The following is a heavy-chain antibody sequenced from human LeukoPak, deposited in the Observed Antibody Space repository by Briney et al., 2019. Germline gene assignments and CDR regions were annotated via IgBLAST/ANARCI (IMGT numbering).Heavy chain of an antibody. J-gene: IGHJ6*03. V-gene: IGHV3-21*01. D-gene: IGHD1-1*01. CDR1: GFSSSTYS. CDR2: ISSSSAYI. CDR3: ARDWNYYYMDV. Sequence: PGGSLRLSCAASGFSSSTYSMNWVRQAPGKGLEWVSSISSSSAYIYYADSVKGRFIISRDNAENSLYLQLNSLRAEDTAVYYCARDWNYYYMDVWGKGTTVTVSS.